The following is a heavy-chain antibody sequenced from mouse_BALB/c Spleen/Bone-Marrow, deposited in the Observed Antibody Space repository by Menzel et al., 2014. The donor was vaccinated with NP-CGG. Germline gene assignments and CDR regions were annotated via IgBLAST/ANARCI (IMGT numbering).Heavy chain of an antibody. D-gene: IGHD2-4*01. CDR1: GYSITSGYY. CDR2: ISYDGSN. CDR3: ATIYYDYDGYFDV. V-gene: IGHV3-6*02. J-gene: IGHJ1*01. Sequence: ESGPGLVKPSQSLSLPCSVTGYSITSGYYWNWIRQFPGNKLEWMGYISYDGSNNYNPSLKNRISITRDTSKNQFFLKLNSVTTEDTATYYCATIYYDYDGYFDVWGAGTTVTVSS.